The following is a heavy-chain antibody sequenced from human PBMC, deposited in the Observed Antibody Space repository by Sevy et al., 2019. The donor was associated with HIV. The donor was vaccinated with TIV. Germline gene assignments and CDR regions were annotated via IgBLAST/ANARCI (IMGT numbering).Heavy chain of an antibody. CDR1: GGAICSSNW. Sequence: SETLSLTCAVSGGAICSSNWWSWVRQPPGKRLGWIREIYRSGSTNYNPSLKSRVTISVDKSKNKFFLKLSSVTAADKAVYYCARDCSSTSRLDYWGQGTRVTVSS. D-gene: IGHD2-2*01. CDR2: IYRSGST. J-gene: IGHJ4*02. V-gene: IGHV4-4*02. CDR3: ARDCSSTSRLDY.